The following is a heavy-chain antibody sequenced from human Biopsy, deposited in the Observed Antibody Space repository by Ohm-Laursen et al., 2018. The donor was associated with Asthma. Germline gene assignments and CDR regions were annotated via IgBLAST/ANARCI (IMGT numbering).Heavy chain of an antibody. CDR1: GYNFISFA. CDR2: VNTGNGDT. D-gene: IGHD3-9*01. V-gene: IGHV1-3*04. CDR3: ARTYYDFLTGQVKDVFGV. J-gene: IGHJ3*01. Sequence: SSVKVSCKVSGYNFISFAIHWVRQAPGQKLEWMGWVNTGNGDTKYSQKFQGRVTITRDTSASTAYMELRSLRSEDTATYYCARTYYDFLTGQVKDVFGVWGQGTMVTVSS.